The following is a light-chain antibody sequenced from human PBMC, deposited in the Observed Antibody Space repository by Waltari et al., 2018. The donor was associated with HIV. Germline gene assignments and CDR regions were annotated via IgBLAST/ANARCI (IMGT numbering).Light chain of an antibody. CDR2: KAS. Sequence: DIQMTQSPATLSTSVGDRVTLTCRASESIYSWLAWYQQKPGKAPKLLIYKASNLESGVPSRFRGSGSGTEFILSISSLQPDDFATYYCQQYYSYPRTFGEGTKVEIK. V-gene: IGKV1-5*03. CDR3: QQYYSYPRT. CDR1: ESIYSW. J-gene: IGKJ1*01.